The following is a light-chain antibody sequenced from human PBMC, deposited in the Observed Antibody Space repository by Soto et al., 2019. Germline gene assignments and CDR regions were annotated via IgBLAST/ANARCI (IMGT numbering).Light chain of an antibody. Sequence: IQMTQSPSTLSASVGDTVTITCRASQTISVSLAWYQQKPGKAPNLLIYDAFTLQGGVPSRFSGSGSGTEFTLTVTSLQPEDFATYFCQQYDKYSTFGHGTKVDIK. CDR1: QTISVS. CDR2: DAF. V-gene: IGKV1-5*01. J-gene: IGKJ1*01. CDR3: QQYDKYST.